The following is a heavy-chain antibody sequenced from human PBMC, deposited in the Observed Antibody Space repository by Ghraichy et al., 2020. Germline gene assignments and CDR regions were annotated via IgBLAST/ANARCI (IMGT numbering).Heavy chain of an antibody. J-gene: IGHJ5*02. CDR3: ASYMGGTTNWFDP. CDR1: GGSFSGYY. CDR2: INHSGST. Sequence: SETLSLTCAVYGGSFSGYYWSWIRQPPGKGLEWIGEINHSGSTNYNPSLKSRVTISVDTSKNQFSLKLSSVTAADTAVYYCASYMGGTTNWFDPWGQGTLVTVSS. V-gene: IGHV4-34*01. D-gene: IGHD3-16*01.